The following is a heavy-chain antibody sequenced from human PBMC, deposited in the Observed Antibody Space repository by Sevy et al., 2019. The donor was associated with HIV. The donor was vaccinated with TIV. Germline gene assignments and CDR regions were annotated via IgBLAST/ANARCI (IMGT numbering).Heavy chain of an antibody. CDR1: GGSISSYY. J-gene: IGHJ5*02. CDR3: ARGAQFYYDSGGYSGWFDP. CDR2: IYHSGGT. D-gene: IGHD3-22*01. V-gene: IGHV4-59*13. Sequence: SETLSLTCIVSGGSISSYYWSWIRQPPGKGLEWIGYIYHSGGTNYNPSLKSRVTISVDTSKNQLSLKLSSVTAADTAVYDCARGAQFYYDSGGYSGWFDPWGQGTLVTVSS.